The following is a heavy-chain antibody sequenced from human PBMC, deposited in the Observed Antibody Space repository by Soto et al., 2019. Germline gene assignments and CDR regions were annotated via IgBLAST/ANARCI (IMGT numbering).Heavy chain of an antibody. Sequence: GGSLRLSCEASGFTFTSGSMTWVRQAPGKGLEWVSSISSHGRDIFYADSVKGRFTISRDNAKDSLHLQMNSLTGEDSAVYYCARGAALAGKLDLWGQGTLVTVSS. CDR2: ISSHGRDI. CDR3: ARGAALAGKLDL. D-gene: IGHD6-19*01. V-gene: IGHV3-21*06. CDR1: GFTFTSGS. J-gene: IGHJ4*02.